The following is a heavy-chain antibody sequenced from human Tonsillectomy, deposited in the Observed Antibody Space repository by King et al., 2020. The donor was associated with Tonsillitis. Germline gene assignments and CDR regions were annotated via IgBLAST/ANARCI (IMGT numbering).Heavy chain of an antibody. CDR3: ARDRTGYLGYFDL. Sequence: VKLVESGGGLVKPGGSLRLSCTASGFTFSGYSMNWVRQAPGKGLEWVSSIGSSSRYIYYADSVKGRFTISRDSAKNSLYLQMNTLRAEDTAVYYCARDRTGYLGYFDLWGRGTLVTVSS. V-gene: IGHV3-21*01. D-gene: IGHD6-13*01. CDR1: GFTFSGYS. CDR2: IGSSSRYI. J-gene: IGHJ2*01.